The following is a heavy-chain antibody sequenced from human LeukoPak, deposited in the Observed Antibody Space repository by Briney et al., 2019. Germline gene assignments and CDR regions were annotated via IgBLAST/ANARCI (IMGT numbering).Heavy chain of an antibody. CDR3: ARSAVGTSCCTAVDY. CDR2: ISTSGDRT. Sequence: GGSLRLSCRASEFNFSDYYMTWIRQTPGKGLEWVSGISTSGDRTYYADSVKGRFTISRDNSKNTLYLQMNSLRAEDTAEYYCARSAVGTSCCTAVDYWGQGALVTVSS. D-gene: IGHD1-26*01. J-gene: IGHJ4*02. CDR1: EFNFSDYY. V-gene: IGHV3-23*01.